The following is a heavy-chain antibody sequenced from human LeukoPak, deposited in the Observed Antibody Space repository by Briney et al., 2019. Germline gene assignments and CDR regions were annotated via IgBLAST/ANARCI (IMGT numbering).Heavy chain of an antibody. J-gene: IGHJ6*03. CDR3: ARYMVRGVGAYYYMDV. CDR1: GGSLSSYY. V-gene: IGHV4-4*07. D-gene: IGHD3-10*01. CDR2: IYTSGST. Sequence: PSETLSLTCTVSGGSLSSYYWSWIRQPAGKGLEWIGRIYTSGSTNYNPSLKSRVTMSVDTSKNQFSLKLSSVTAADTAVYYCARYMVRGVGAYYYMDVWGKGTTVTISS.